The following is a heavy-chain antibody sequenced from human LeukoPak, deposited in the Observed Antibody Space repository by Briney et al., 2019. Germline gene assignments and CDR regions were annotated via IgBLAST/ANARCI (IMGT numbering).Heavy chain of an antibody. Sequence: ASVTVSCKASGYTFTSYGISWVRQAPGQGLEWMGWISAYNGNTNYAQKLQGRVTMTTDTSTSTAYMELRSLRSDDTAVYYCARVPLETLLGQVATILPLDYWGQGTLVTVSS. J-gene: IGHJ4*02. V-gene: IGHV1-18*01. CDR3: ARVPLETLLGQVATILPLDY. CDR2: ISAYNGNT. CDR1: GYTFTSYG. D-gene: IGHD5-12*01.